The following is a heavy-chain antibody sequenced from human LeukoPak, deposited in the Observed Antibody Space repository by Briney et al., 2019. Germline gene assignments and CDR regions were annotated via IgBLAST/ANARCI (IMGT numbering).Heavy chain of an antibody. D-gene: IGHD5-24*01. CDR1: GGTFSSYA. J-gene: IGHJ3*02. V-gene: IGHV1-69*11. CDR2: IIPILGTA. Sequence: GASVKVSCKASGGTFSSYAISWVRQAPGQGLEWMGRIIPILGTANYAQKFQGRVTITADESTSTAYMELSSLRSEDTAVYYCAREVYKHAFDIWGQGTMVTVSS. CDR3: AREVYKHAFDI.